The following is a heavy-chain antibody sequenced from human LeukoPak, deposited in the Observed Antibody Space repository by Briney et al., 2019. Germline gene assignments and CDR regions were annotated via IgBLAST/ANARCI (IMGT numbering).Heavy chain of an antibody. CDR1: GYTFTGYY. CDR3: ATQRGSYLWGTDFDY. V-gene: IGHV1-2*02. J-gene: IGHJ4*02. Sequence: ASVKVSCKASGYTFTGYYMHWVRQAPGQGLEWMGWINPNSGVTKYAQKFQGRVTMTRDTSISTAYMELSRLRSDDTALYYCATQRGSYLWGTDFDYWGQGTLVTVSS. D-gene: IGHD3-16*01. CDR2: INPNSGVT.